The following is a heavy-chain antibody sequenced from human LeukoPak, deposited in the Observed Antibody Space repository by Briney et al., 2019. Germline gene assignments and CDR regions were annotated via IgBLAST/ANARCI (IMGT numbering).Heavy chain of an antibody. D-gene: IGHD3-3*01. CDR2: INPNSGGT. J-gene: IGHJ3*02. CDR1: GYTFTGYY. Sequence: GASVKVSCKASGYTFTGYYMHWVRQAPGQGLEWMGWINPNSGGTNYAQKFQGRVTMTRDTSISTAYMELSRLRSDDTAVYYCASIPLVTIFGPDAFDIWGQGTMVTVSS. V-gene: IGHV1-2*02. CDR3: ASIPLVTIFGPDAFDI.